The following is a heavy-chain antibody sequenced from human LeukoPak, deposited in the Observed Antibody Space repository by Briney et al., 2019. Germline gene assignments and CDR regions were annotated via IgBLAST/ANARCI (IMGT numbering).Heavy chain of an antibody. Sequence: GGSLRLSCAASGFSFSGYDMSWVRQAPGKGLEWVSYTSSSSSTIYYADSVKSRFTISRDNAKNSLYLQMNSLRAEDTAVYYCARLRYYGMDVWGQGTTVTVSS. CDR2: TSSSSSTI. CDR1: GFSFSGYD. J-gene: IGHJ6*02. V-gene: IGHV3-48*04. CDR3: ARLRYYGMDV.